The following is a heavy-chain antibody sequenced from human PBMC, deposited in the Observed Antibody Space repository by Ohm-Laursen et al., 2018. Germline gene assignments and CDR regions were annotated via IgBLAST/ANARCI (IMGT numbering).Heavy chain of an antibody. V-gene: IGHV3-11*01. Sequence: SLRLSCAASGFTFTAYPMTWVRQAPGKGPEWIAYITNSGDFIQYADSVKGRFTISRDNSKNTLYLQMNSLRADDTAVYYCAKHRSATWVHKRFDYWGQGTPVTVSS. CDR1: GFTFTAYP. D-gene: IGHD5-12*01. CDR3: AKHRSATWVHKRFDY. J-gene: IGHJ4*02. CDR2: ITNSGDFI.